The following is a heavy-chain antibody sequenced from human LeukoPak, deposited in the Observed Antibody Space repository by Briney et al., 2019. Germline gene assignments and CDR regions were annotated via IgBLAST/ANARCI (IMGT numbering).Heavy chain of an antibody. Sequence: GGSLRLSCTASGFSFSSYWMNWVRQAPGKGLEWVANINPHGSEKNYVDSVKGRFAISRDRTKNSLYLQVNNLRAEDTAVYYCARSDYWGQGILVTVSS. V-gene: IGHV3-7*01. CDR1: GFSFSSYW. J-gene: IGHJ4*02. CDR2: INPHGSEK. CDR3: ARSDY.